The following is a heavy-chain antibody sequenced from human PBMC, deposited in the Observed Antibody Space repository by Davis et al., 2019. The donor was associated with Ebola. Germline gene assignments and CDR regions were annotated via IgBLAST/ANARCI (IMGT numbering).Heavy chain of an antibody. V-gene: IGHV4-59*12. CDR3: ARDQYYYDSSGYLYYYYGMDV. CDR2: IYYSGST. CDR1: GGSISSYY. D-gene: IGHD3-22*01. Sequence: SETLSLTCTVSGGSISSYYWSWIRQPPGKGLEWIGYIYYSGSTNYNPSLKSRVTISVDTSKNQFSLKLSSVTAADTAVYYCARDQYYYDSSGYLYYYYGMDVWGKGTTVTVSS. J-gene: IGHJ6*04.